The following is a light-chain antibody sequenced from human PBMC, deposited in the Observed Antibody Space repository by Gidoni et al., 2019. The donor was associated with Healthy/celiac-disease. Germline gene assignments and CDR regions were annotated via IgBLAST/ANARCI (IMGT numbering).Light chain of an antibody. CDR1: QSVSSSY. CDR3: QQYGSSPGT. Sequence: IVLTHSPGTLSLSPGETATLSCRASQSVSSSYLAWYQQKPGQAPRLLIYGASSRATGIPDRFSGSGSGTDFTLTISRLEPEDFAVYYCQQYGSSPGTFGQXTKVEIK. CDR2: GAS. V-gene: IGKV3-20*01. J-gene: IGKJ1*01.